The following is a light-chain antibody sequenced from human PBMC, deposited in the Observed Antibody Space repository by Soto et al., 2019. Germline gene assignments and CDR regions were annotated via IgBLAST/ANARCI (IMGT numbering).Light chain of an antibody. CDR1: QTLRTW. V-gene: IGKV1-5*01. CDR3: QQYSGYPLT. CDR2: DVS. J-gene: IGKJ4*01. Sequence: DIQMTQSPSTLSASVGDRVTITCRASQTLRTWLAWYQQKPGKAPKLLIYDVSILQSGVPSRFSGSGSGTEFPLTLSSLRPDDVATEYCQQYSGYPLTFGGGTKVQFK.